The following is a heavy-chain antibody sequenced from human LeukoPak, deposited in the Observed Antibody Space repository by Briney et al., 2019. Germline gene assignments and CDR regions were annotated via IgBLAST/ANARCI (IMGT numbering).Heavy chain of an antibody. CDR3: ARGGAVNGFDI. D-gene: IGHD6-19*01. J-gene: IGHJ3*02. Sequence: SETLSLTCGVSGGTFSNFFWNWIRQTPGKGLERIGQIDHSGSTGYNSSLKSRVTISVDTSKTHFSLNLTSVTAADTAVYYCARGGAVNGFDIWGQGTRVTVSS. CDR2: IDHSGST. CDR1: GGTFSNFF. V-gene: IGHV4-34*01.